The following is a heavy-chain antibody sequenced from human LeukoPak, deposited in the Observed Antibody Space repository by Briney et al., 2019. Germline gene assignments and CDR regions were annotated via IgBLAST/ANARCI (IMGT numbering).Heavy chain of an antibody. CDR3: ARVKGRGPRSYYYGMDV. V-gene: IGHV1-18*01. CDR2: ISDYNGNT. D-gene: IGHD3-10*01. J-gene: IGHJ6*02. Sequence: GASVKVSCKASGYTFSLYGLSWVRQAPGQGVEWMGWISDYNGNTDYAQKFQGRVRLTTDTGTTTAYMELRSLRPNDTAVYYCARVKGRGPRSYYYGMDVWGQGTTVTVSS. CDR1: GYTFSLYG.